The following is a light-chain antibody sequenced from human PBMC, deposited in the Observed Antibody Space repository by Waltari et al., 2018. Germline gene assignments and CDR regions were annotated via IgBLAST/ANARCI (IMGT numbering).Light chain of an antibody. CDR1: SSDVGGFDY. CDR3: CSYSGTNSNYV. Sequence: QSALTQPPSASGSPGQSVTISCTGPSSDVGGFDYVSWYQQHPGKAPKLIIYDVTKRPSGVPDRFSGSKSANTASLTVSGLLAEDEADYYCCSYSGTNSNYVFGTGTKVTVL. V-gene: IGLV2-8*01. CDR2: DVT. J-gene: IGLJ1*01.